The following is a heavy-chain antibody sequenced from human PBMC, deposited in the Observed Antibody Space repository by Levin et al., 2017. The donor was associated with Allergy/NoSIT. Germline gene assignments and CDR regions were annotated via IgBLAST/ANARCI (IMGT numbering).Heavy chain of an antibody. V-gene: IGHV4-34*01. CDR3: AGTKTGLKSDRIRGSSSWFSRNNWFDP. Sequence: SETLSLTCAVYGGSFSGYYWSWIRQPPGKGLEWIGEINHSGSTNYNPSLKSRVTISVDTSKNQFSLKLSSVTAADTAVYYCAGTKTGLKSDRIRGSSSWFSRNNWFDPWGQGTLVTVSS. D-gene: IGHD6-13*01. CDR1: GGSFSGYY. J-gene: IGHJ5*02. CDR2: INHSGST.